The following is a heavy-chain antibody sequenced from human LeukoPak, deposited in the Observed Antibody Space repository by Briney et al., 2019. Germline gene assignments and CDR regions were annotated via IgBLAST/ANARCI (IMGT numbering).Heavy chain of an antibody. D-gene: IGHD5-18*01. Sequence: SETLSLTCAVYGGSFSGYYWSWIRQPPGKGLEWIGEINHSGSTNYNPSLKSRVTISVDTSKNQFSLKLSSVTAADTAVYHCARGRRGYSYGQVAYYFDYWGQGTLVTVSS. CDR3: ARGRRGYSYGQVAYYFDY. CDR2: INHSGST. J-gene: IGHJ4*02. V-gene: IGHV4-34*01. CDR1: GGSFSGYY.